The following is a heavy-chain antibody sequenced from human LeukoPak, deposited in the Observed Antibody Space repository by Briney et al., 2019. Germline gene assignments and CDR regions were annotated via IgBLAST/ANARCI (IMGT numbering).Heavy chain of an antibody. V-gene: IGHV2-70*11. CDR1: GVSLSTSGVG. CDR2: IDWDDDK. J-gene: IGHJ4*02. Sequence: ESGPTLVHPTPPLTLTYSLSGVSLSTSGVGVGWIRQPPGKALEWLARIDWDDDKYYSTSLKTRLTISKDTSKNQVVLTMINMDPVDTATYYCARIRGSRYYFDYWGQGTLVTVSS. D-gene: IGHD6-13*01. CDR3: ARIRGSRYYFDY.